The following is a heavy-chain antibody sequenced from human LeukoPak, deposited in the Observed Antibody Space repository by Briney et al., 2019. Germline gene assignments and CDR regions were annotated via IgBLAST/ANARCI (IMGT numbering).Heavy chain of an antibody. V-gene: IGHV1-2*02. CDR3: ARDLKERAWVTGGAAFDI. Sequence: ASVKVSCKASGYTFTSYGISWVRQAPGQGLEWMGWINPNSGGTNYAQKFQGRVTMTRDTSISTAYMELSRLRSDDTAVYYCARDLKERAWVTGGAAFDIWGQGTMVTVSS. D-gene: IGHD5-24*01. CDR2: INPNSGGT. CDR1: GYTFTSYG. J-gene: IGHJ3*02.